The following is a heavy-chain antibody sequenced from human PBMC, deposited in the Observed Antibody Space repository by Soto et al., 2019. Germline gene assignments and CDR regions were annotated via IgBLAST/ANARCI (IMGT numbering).Heavy chain of an antibody. CDR2: INAGNGNT. CDR1: GYTFTSYA. J-gene: IGHJ3*02. CDR3: AREFRGVIIKNAFDI. Sequence: ASVKVSCKASGYTFTSYAMHWVRQAPGQRLEWMGWINAGNGNTKYSQKFQGRVTITRDTSASTAYMELSSLRSEDTAVYYCAREFRGVIIKNAFDIWGQGTMVTVSS. V-gene: IGHV1-3*01. D-gene: IGHD3-10*01.